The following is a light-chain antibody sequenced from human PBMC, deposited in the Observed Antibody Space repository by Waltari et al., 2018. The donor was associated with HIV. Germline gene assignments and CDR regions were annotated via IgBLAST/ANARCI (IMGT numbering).Light chain of an antibody. V-gene: IGLV1-40*01. CDR2: EST. J-gene: IGLJ2*01. CDR3: QSFDSVVTSSV. CDR1: SSKIGARYD. Sequence: QSMLTQPPSVSGAPGQRVTISCSGSSSKIGARYDVHWYQHIPGTAPKLPIYESTKPPSVVPDLFSASTSGSSASLAITGLQAEDEADYFCQSFDSVVTSSVFGGGTKLTVL.